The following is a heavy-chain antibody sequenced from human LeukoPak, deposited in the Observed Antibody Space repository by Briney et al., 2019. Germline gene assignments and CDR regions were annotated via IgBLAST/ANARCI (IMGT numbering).Heavy chain of an antibody. Sequence: SETPSLTCTVSGASMSSYYWAWIRQPAGKGLEWIGRIYGSGSTNYNPSHKRRVTMSIDTSENQFSLNLTSVTAADTATYYCATFNYDSWFFDNWGQGTLVTVSS. J-gene: IGHJ4*02. CDR2: IYGSGST. V-gene: IGHV4-4*07. D-gene: IGHD3-22*01. CDR1: GASMSSYY. CDR3: ATFNYDSWFFDN.